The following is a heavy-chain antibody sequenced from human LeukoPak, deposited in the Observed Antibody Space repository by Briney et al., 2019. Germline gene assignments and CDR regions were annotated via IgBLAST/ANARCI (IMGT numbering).Heavy chain of an antibody. D-gene: IGHD2-15*01. CDR1: GFTFSSYG. CDR2: ISGSGSGT. Sequence: GGTLRLSCAASGFTFSSYGMSWVRQAPGKGLEWVSGISGSGSGTYYADSVKGRFTISRDNSKNTLHLQMNSLRAEDTAVYYCAKARVVVAAVLDYWGQGTLVTVSS. J-gene: IGHJ4*02. CDR3: AKARVVVAAVLDY. V-gene: IGHV3-23*01.